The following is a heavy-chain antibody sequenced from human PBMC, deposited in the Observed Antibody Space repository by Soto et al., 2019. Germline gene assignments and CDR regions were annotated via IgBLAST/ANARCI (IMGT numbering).Heavy chain of an antibody. CDR1: GYTFTNYD. CDR2: MNPNSGNT. V-gene: IGHV1-8*01. Sequence: QVQLVHSGAEVKKPGASVKVSCMASGYTFTNYDIYWVRQATGQGLEWMGWMNPNSGNTGYAQKFQGRVTMTRNTSISTAYMELRSLRFDDTAVYYCARGGGGWSSTDYWGQGTLVTVSS. D-gene: IGHD2-15*01. CDR3: ARGGGGWSSTDY. J-gene: IGHJ4*02.